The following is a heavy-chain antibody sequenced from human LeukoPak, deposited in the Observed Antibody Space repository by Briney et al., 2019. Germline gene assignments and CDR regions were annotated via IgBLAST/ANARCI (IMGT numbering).Heavy chain of an antibody. CDR1: GGSISSSSYY. Sequence: SETLSLTCTVSGGSISSSSYYWGWIRQPPGKGLEWIGSIYYSGSTYYNPSLKSRVTISVDTSKNQFSLKLSSVTAADTAVYYCARDAYCSGGSCYPRGWFDPWGQGTLVTVSS. CDR3: ARDAYCSGGSCYPRGWFDP. CDR2: IYYSGST. V-gene: IGHV4-39*07. J-gene: IGHJ5*02. D-gene: IGHD2-15*01.